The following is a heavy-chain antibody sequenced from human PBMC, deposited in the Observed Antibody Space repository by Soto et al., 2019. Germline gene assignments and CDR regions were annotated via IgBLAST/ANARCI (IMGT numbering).Heavy chain of an antibody. V-gene: IGHV4-31*01. J-gene: IGHJ6*03. CDR2: IEHSGSS. D-gene: IGHD2-2*01. CDR3: AREVVPATVDFYYYYIDF. CDR1: GGFISSGDYY. Sequence: QVQLQESGPGLVKPSQTLSLTCTVSGGFISSGDYYWNWIRQLPGKGLEWIGYIEHSGSSFYNPSLKGLVALALDTSKNQFSLKLNPVTAADTAVYYCAREVVPATVDFYYYYIDFWGKGTTVTVSS.